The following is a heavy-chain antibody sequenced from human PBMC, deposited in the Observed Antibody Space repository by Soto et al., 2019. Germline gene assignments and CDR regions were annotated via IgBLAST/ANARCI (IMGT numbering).Heavy chain of an antibody. D-gene: IGHD5-12*01. V-gene: IGHV4-34*01. CDR1: GGSFSGYY. Sequence: PSETLSLTCAVYGGSFSGYYWRWIRQPPGKGLEWIGEINHSASTNYTPSLKSRVTISVDTSKNQFSLKLISLTAAATAVYYCAGLRATTRGVNYYYYGMDVWGQGTTVTVSS. J-gene: IGHJ6*02. CDR3: AGLRATTRGVNYYYYGMDV. CDR2: INHSAST.